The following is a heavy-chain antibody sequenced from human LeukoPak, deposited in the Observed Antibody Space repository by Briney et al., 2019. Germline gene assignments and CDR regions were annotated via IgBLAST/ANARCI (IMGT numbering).Heavy chain of an antibody. J-gene: IGHJ4*02. V-gene: IGHV3-23*01. Sequence: GGSLRLSCAGSGFTFSNYAMTWVRQAPGKGLEWVSSVSGSGRNTFYPDSVEGRFTISRDNSKNTVYLQMNSLRAEDTAVYYCASGSNWGRGTLVTVSS. D-gene: IGHD1-26*01. CDR3: ASGSN. CDR1: GFTFSNYA. CDR2: VSGSGRNT.